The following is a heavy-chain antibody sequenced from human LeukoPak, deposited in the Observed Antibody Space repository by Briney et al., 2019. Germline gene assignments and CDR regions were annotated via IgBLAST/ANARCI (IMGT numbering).Heavy chain of an antibody. V-gene: IGHV4-39*07. Sequence: SETLSLTCTVSGGSISSSSYYWGWIRQPPGKGLEWIGSIYYSGSTYYNPSLKSRVTISVDTSKNQFSLKLSSVTAADTAVYYCARVKEQWLVQTSFDYWGQGTLVTVSA. CDR2: IYYSGST. D-gene: IGHD6-19*01. CDR3: ARVKEQWLVQTSFDY. J-gene: IGHJ4*02. CDR1: GGSISSSSYY.